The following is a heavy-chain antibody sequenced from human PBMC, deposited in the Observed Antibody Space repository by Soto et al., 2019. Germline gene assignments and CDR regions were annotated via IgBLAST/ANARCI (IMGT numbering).Heavy chain of an antibody. CDR2: ISGGGGST. CDR1: GFSFSIYA. D-gene: IGHD3-22*01. J-gene: IGHJ4*02. CDR3: AKDPTSYDSSAQFDS. V-gene: IGHV3-23*01. Sequence: EVQLLESGGRLVQPGGSLRLSCAASGFSFSIYAMNWVRQAPGKGLEWVSGISGGGGSTYYADSVKGRFTISIDNTKNTLYLQTTSLGVEDTAVYYCAKDPTSYDSSAQFDSWGQGALVTVSS.